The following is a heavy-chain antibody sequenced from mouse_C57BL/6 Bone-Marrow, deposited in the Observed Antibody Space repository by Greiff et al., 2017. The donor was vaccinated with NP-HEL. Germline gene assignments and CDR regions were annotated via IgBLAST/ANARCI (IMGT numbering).Heavy chain of an antibody. Sequence: EVQLQQSGPELVKPGASVKIPCKASGYTFTDYNMDWVKQSHGKSLEWIGDINPNNGGTIYNQKFKGKATLTVDKSSSTAYMELRSLTSEDTAVYYCARSSYYGSSPYWYFDVWGTGTTVTVSS. J-gene: IGHJ1*03. D-gene: IGHD1-1*01. CDR3: ARSSYYGSSPYWYFDV. CDR1: GYTFTDYN. CDR2: INPNNGGT. V-gene: IGHV1-18*01.